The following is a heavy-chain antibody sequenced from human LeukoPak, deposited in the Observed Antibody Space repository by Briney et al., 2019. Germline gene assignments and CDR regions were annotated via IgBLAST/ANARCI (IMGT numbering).Heavy chain of an antibody. CDR2: IYTSGST. V-gene: IGHV4-4*07. CDR1: GGSISSYY. CDR3: ARDCSSTSCYTD. D-gene: IGHD2-2*02. J-gene: IGHJ4*02. Sequence: SETLSLTCTVSGGSISSYYWSWIRQPAGKGLEWIGHIYTSGSTNYNPSLKSRVTMSVDTSKNQFSLKLSSVTAADTAVYYCARDCSSTSCYTDWGQGTLVTISS.